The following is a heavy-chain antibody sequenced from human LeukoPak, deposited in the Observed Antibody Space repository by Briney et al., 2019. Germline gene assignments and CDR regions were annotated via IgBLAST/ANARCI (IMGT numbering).Heavy chain of an antibody. CDR3: ARAIGSGWSCDY. CDR2: IWYDGSNK. J-gene: IGHJ4*02. V-gene: IGHV3-33*01. D-gene: IGHD6-19*01. Sequence: GGSLRLSCAASGFTFSSFGMHWVRQAPGKGLEWVAIIWYDGSNKYHADSVKGRFTISRDNSKNTLGLHMNSLRAEDTAMYYCARAIGSGWSCDYWGQGTLVTVSS. CDR1: GFTFSSFG.